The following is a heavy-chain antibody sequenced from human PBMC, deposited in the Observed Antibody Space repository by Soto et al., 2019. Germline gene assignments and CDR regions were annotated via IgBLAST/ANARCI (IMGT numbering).Heavy chain of an antibody. CDR2: ISGSGSTT. CDR3: AKDRGWLDP. V-gene: IGHV3-23*01. J-gene: IGHJ5*02. Sequence: DVQLLESGGGLVQPGESLRLSCAASGFIFSNYAMSWVRQAPGKGLEWVSQISGSGSTTDYADSVKGRFTISRDNPKNTLYLQMNSLRADDTAIYYCAKDRGWLDPWGQGTLVTVSS. CDR1: GFIFSNYA.